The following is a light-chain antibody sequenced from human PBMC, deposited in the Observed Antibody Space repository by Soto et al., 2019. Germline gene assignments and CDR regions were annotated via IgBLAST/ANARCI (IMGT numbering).Light chain of an antibody. CDR1: QSVSTY. J-gene: IGKJ5*01. CDR3: QQRRSWPPTIT. CDR2: DAS. V-gene: IGKV3-11*01. Sequence: EIVLTQSPSTLSLSPVERSTLSFMAGQSVSTYLAWYQQRPGQAPRLLIYDASYRATDIPPRFSGSGSGTDFILTISSLEPEDFAVYYCQQRRSWPPTITFGQGTRLEIK.